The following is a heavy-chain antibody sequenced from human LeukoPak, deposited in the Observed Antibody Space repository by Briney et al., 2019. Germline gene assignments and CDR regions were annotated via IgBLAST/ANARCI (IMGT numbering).Heavy chain of an antibody. CDR1: GDSMGTYH. J-gene: IGHJ4*02. CDR2: IYYSGST. V-gene: IGHV4-59*01. CDR3: ARVRNWSGYNALDC. D-gene: IGHD3-3*01. Sequence: SETPSLTCTVFGDSMGTYHWSWIWQPPGKGLEWIGNIYYSGSTKYDPSLKSRVTMSIDTSKNQFSLKLTSVTAADTAVYYCARVRNWSGYNALDCWGQGTLVTVSS.